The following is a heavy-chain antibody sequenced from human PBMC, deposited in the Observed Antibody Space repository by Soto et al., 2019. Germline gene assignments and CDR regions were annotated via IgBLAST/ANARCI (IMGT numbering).Heavy chain of an antibody. Sequence: GESLKISCAASGFTFSSYSMNWVRQAPGKGLEWVSYISSSSSTIYYADSVKGRFTISRDNAKNSLYLQMNSLRAEDTAVYYCARDGQQNDFFPRYGMDVWGQGTTVTVSS. D-gene: IGHD3-3*01. V-gene: IGHV3-48*04. CDR3: ARDGQQNDFFPRYGMDV. J-gene: IGHJ6*02. CDR2: ISSSSSTI. CDR1: GFTFSSYS.